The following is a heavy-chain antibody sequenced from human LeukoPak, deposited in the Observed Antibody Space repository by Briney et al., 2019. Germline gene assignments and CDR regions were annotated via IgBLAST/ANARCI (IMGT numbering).Heavy chain of an antibody. CDR2: INPNSGGT. J-gene: IGHJ4*02. CDR1: GYTFTGYY. CDR3: ASPYGSGSSRSDY. Sequence: ASVKVSCKASGYTFTGYYMHWVRQAPGQGLEWMGRINPNSGGTNYAQKFQGRVTMTRDTSISTAYMELSRLRSDDTAVYYCASPYGSGSSRSDYWGQGTLVTVSS. D-gene: IGHD3-10*01. V-gene: IGHV1-2*06.